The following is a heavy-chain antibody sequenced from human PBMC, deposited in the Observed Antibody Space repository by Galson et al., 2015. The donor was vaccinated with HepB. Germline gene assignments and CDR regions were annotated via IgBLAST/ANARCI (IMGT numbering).Heavy chain of an antibody. V-gene: IGHV3-49*04. D-gene: IGHD3-22*01. J-gene: IGHJ4*02. CDR1: GFTFGDYA. Sequence: SLRLSCAGSGFTFGDYAMSWVRQAPGKGLEWVGFITSKAYGGTTEYAASVKGRFTISRDDSKSIAYLQMNNLKTEDTAVYYCARYYHDNNVWGQGTLVTVSS. CDR2: ITSKAYGGTT. CDR3: ARYYHDNNV.